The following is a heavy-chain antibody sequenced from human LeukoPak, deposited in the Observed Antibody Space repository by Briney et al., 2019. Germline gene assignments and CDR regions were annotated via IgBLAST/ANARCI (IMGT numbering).Heavy chain of an antibody. D-gene: IGHD1-26*01. CDR1: GGSISRSSYY. J-gene: IGHJ4*02. CDR2: IYYSGST. Sequence: PSETLSLTCTVSGGSISRSSYYWGWMRQPPGKGLEWVGSIYYSGSTYYNPFLKSRVTISVDTSKNQFSLGLSSVTAADTAVYYCASTSGSSFFTDYWGQGTLVTVSS. V-gene: IGHV4-39*01. CDR3: ASTSGSSFFTDY.